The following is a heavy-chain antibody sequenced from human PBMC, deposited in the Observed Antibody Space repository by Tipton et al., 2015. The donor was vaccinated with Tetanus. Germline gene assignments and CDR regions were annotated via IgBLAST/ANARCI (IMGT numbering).Heavy chain of an antibody. J-gene: IGHJ2*01. CDR1: GGSMSNNY. CDR3: ATMTPVDWYFDL. V-gene: IGHV4-59*01. D-gene: IGHD4-23*01. Sequence: TLSLTCTVSGGSMSNNYWSWIRQPPGKGLEWIAYIFHSGSTNYSPSLKSRVAISMDTSKDQISLKLSSVTAADTAVYYCATMTPVDWYFDLWGRGTLVTVSS. CDR2: IFHSGST.